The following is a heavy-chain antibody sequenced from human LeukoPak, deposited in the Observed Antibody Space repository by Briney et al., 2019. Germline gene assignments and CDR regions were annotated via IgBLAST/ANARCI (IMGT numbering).Heavy chain of an antibody. CDR2: ISIRSSTI. V-gene: IGHV3-48*01. CDR1: AFTFSSYS. CDR3: ARERDGYTHDAFDI. D-gene: IGHD5-24*01. Sequence: AGGSLRLSCAASAFTFSSYSMAWVRQAPGKGLEWVSYISIRSSTIYYADSVKGRFTISRDNAKNSLYVQMNSLRAEDTAVYYCARERDGYTHDAFDIWGQGTMVTVSS. J-gene: IGHJ3*02.